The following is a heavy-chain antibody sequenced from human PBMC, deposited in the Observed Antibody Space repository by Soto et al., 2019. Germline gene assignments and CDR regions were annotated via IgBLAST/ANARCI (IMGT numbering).Heavy chain of an antibody. V-gene: IGHV4-31*03. D-gene: IGHD1-26*01. Sequence: QVQLQESGPGLVKPSQTLSLTCTVSGGSISSGGYYWSWIRQHPGKGLEWIGYIYYRGSTYYNPSLKSRVTISVDTSKNQFSLKLSSVTAADTAVYYCARGGYVSGSYPFDYWGQGTLVTVSS. J-gene: IGHJ4*02. CDR2: IYYRGST. CDR1: GGSISSGGYY. CDR3: ARGGYVSGSYPFDY.